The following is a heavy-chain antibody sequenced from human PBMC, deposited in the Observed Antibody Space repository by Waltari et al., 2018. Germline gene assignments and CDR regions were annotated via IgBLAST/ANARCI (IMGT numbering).Heavy chain of an antibody. V-gene: IGHV1-8*03. D-gene: IGHD3-10*01. Sequence: QVQLVQSGAEVKKPGASVKVSCKASGYTFTSYDINWFRQATGQGLEGMGWMNPNSGNTGYAQKFQGRVTITRNTSISTAYMELSSLRSEDTAVYYCASSRGSSGSFRTDFDYWGQGTLVTVSS. CDR2: MNPNSGNT. CDR3: ASSRGSSGSFRTDFDY. CDR1: GYTFTSYD. J-gene: IGHJ4*02.